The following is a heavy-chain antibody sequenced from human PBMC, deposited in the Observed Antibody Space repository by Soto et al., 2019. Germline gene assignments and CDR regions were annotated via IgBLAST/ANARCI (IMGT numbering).Heavy chain of an antibody. CDR3: AREEAGQMATIDH. D-gene: IGHD5-12*01. J-gene: IGHJ4*02. CDR1: GYSFFDYV. Sequence: GASVKVSCKASGYSFFDYVITWVRQAPGQGFEWMGWISTFNGDTNYAQQFQGRVTMTTDTSTSTAYMELRSLRSGDPAVYYCAREEAGQMATIDHWGQGTLVTVSS. V-gene: IGHV1-18*01. CDR2: ISTFNGDT.